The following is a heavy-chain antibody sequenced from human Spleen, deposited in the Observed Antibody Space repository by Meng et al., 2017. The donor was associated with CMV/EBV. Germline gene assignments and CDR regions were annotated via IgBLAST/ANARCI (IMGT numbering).Heavy chain of an antibody. CDR1: GFTFSIYA. CDR3: ARRMCTTTSCHEYFHY. D-gene: IGHD2-2*01. V-gene: IGHV3-30*04. J-gene: IGHJ1*01. CDR2: ISNDGSDK. Sequence: GGSLRLSCAASGFTFSIYAMHWVRQAPSKGLEWVAVISNDGSDKYYVDSVKGRFTISRDNSKNTLYLQLNSLRSEDTAVYYCARRMCTTTSCHEYFHYWGQGTLVTVSS.